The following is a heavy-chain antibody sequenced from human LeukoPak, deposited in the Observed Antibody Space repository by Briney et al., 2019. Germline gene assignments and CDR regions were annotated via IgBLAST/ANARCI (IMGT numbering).Heavy chain of an antibody. J-gene: IGHJ4*02. CDR3: ARVGVGATSPFGY. Sequence: SVKASCKASGGTFSSYAISWVRQAPGQGLEWMGRIIPIFGTANYAQKFQGRVTITTDESTSTAYMELSSLRSEDTAVYYCARVGVGATSPFGYWGQGTLVTVSS. D-gene: IGHD1-26*01. V-gene: IGHV1-69*05. CDR1: GGTFSSYA. CDR2: IIPIFGTA.